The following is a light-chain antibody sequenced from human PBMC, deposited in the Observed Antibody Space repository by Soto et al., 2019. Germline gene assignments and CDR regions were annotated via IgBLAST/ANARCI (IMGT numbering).Light chain of an antibody. V-gene: IGKV3-20*01. CDR1: QGLNANR. Sequence: EVVLTQSPGTLSVSPGERATLSCRASQGLNANRLAWYQQKPGQAPRLLLYGTSNRATGIPDRFSGSGSGTDFTLTINRVEPEDFAVYYCQYYGSSPLYTFGQGNKLDIK. CDR2: GTS. CDR3: QYYGSSPLYT. J-gene: IGKJ2*01.